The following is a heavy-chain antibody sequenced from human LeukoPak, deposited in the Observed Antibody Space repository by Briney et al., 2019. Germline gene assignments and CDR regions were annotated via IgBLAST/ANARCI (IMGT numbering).Heavy chain of an antibody. CDR1: GGSISSYY. D-gene: IGHD6-13*01. Sequence: SETLSLTCTVSGGSISSYYWSWIRQPPGKGLEWIGYIYYSGSTNYNPSLKSRVTISVDTSKNQFSLKLSSVTAADTAVYYCANSDSSSWANWFDPWGQGTLVTVSS. CDR3: ANSDSSSWANWFDP. V-gene: IGHV4-59*01. J-gene: IGHJ5*02. CDR2: IYYSGST.